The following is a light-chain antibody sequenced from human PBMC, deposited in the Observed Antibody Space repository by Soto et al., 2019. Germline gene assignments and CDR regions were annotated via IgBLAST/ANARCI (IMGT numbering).Light chain of an antibody. CDR3: LQDINYPWT. V-gene: IGKV1-6*01. J-gene: IGKJ1*01. CDR2: GAS. CDR1: QGIRSE. Sequence: QKTQSANSRSASVGHRVTILCRASQGIRSELGWYQQKTGKPPKVLIYGASNLQSGVPPRFSGSGSGTDFNLAISSLKTEDSATYYCLQDINYPWTFGQGTKVDIK.